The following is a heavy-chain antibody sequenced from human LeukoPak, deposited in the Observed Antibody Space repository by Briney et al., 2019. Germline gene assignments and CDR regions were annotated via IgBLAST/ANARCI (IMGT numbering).Heavy chain of an antibody. D-gene: IGHD6-19*01. J-gene: IGHJ4*02. V-gene: IGHV4-39*07. CDR2: IYYSGST. Sequence: SETLSLTCTVSGGSISSSSYYWGWIRQPPGKGLGWIGSIYYSGSTYYNPSLKSRVTISVDTSKNQFSLKLSSVTAADTAVYYCARLYKSVHSGGWVLWPGALGLDYWGQGTLVTVSS. CDR3: ARLYKSVHSGGWVLWPGALGLDY. CDR1: GGSISSSSYY.